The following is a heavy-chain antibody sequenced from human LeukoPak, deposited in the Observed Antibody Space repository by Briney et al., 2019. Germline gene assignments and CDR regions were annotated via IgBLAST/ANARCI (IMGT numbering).Heavy chain of an antibody. D-gene: IGHD5-18*01. CDR1: GGSITSYY. V-gene: IGHV4-4*07. Sequence: PSETLSLTCTVSGGSITSYYWSWIRQHAGKGLEWIGRIYNSGNTNYNPSLNSRVTMSVDTSKNQFSLKLSSVTAADTAVYYCARGHVDASMASFDYWGRGTLVTVSS. CDR2: IYNSGNT. CDR3: ARGHVDASMASFDY. J-gene: IGHJ4*02.